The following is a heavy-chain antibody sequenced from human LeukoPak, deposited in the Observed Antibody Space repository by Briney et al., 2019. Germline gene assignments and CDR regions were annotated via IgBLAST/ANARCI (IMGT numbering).Heavy chain of an antibody. Sequence: SETLSLTCTVSGGSISSSSYYWGWIRQPPGKGLEWIGSIYYSGGTYYNPSLKSRVTISVDTSKNQFSLKLSSVTAADTAVYYCARDLMPLYDSSGYYPLDYWGQGTLVTVSS. D-gene: IGHD3-22*01. CDR1: GGSISSSSYY. CDR2: IYYSGGT. V-gene: IGHV4-39*07. J-gene: IGHJ4*02. CDR3: ARDLMPLYDSSGYYPLDY.